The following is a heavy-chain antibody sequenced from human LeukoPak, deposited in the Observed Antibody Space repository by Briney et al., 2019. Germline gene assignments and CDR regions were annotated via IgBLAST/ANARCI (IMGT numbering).Heavy chain of an antibody. CDR3: AKAVNDWFDP. CDR2: ISGSGGST. CDR1: GFTFSSYS. Sequence: GGSLRLSCAASGFTFSSYSMNWVRQAPGKGLEWVSAISGSGGSTYYADSVKGRFTISRDNSKNTLYLQMNSLRAEDTAVYYCAKAVNDWFDPWGQGTLVTVSS. V-gene: IGHV3-23*01. D-gene: IGHD4-23*01. J-gene: IGHJ5*02.